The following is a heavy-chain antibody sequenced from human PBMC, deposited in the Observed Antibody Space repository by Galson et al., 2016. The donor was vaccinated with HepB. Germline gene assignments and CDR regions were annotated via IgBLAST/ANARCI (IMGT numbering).Heavy chain of an antibody. V-gene: IGHV3-23*01. J-gene: IGHJ4*02. CDR1: GFTFSSYG. CDR3: VRWLGYGAF. CDR2: ISGSGGDT. Sequence: SLRLSCAASGFTFSSYGMSWVRQAPGKGLEWVSGISGSGGDTYYVDAVKGRFTISGDNSKNTLYLQMNSLRVEDTAVYYCVRWLGYGAFWGQGTLVTVSS. D-gene: IGHD4-17*01.